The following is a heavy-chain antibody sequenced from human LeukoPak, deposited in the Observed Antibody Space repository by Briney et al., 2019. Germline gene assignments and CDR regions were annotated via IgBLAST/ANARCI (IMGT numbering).Heavy chain of an antibody. J-gene: IGHJ1*01. CDR2: IKTKAQGEIA. Sequence: GGSLRLSCTACRFTFSAAWRNWVRQAPGKGLEWVGRIKTKAQGEIATYAAPVEGRVTISRDDSKNTLYLQMNSLKTEDTALYYCTPGSYEGDWGQGTLVTVSS. CDR1: RFTFSAAW. CDR3: TPGSYEGD. V-gene: IGHV3-15*01. D-gene: IGHD3-16*01.